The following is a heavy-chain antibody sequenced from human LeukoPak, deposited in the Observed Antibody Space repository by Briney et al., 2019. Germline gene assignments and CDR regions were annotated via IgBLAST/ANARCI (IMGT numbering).Heavy chain of an antibody. Sequence: SETLSLTCAVYGGSFSGYYWSWIRQPPGKGLEWIGEINHSGSTNYNPSLKSRVTISVDTSKDQFSLKLSSVTAADTAVYYCARGWSYYDSSGYYYAFDYWGQGTLVTVSS. J-gene: IGHJ4*02. CDR2: INHSGST. CDR1: GGSFSGYY. V-gene: IGHV4-34*01. CDR3: ARGWSYYDSSGYYYAFDY. D-gene: IGHD3-22*01.